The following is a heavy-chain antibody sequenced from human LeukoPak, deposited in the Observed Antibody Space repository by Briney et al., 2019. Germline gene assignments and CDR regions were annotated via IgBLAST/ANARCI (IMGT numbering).Heavy chain of an antibody. Sequence: KSSETLSLTCAVYGGSFSGYYWSWIRQPPGKGLEWIGEINHSGSTNYNPSLKSRVTISVDTSKNQFSLKLSSVTAADTAVYYCARGLRDGYNSGYWGQGTLVTVSS. D-gene: IGHD5-24*01. CDR3: ARGLRDGYNSGY. CDR1: GGSFSGYY. J-gene: IGHJ4*02. V-gene: IGHV4-34*01. CDR2: INHSGST.